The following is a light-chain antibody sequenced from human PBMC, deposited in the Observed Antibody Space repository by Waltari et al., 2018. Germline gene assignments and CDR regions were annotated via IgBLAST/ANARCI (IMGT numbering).Light chain of an antibody. CDR1: SSDAGSYNL. J-gene: IGLJ2*01. Sequence: QSALTQPASVSGSPGQSITISCTRTSSDAGSYNLVPWYQQHPGKAPKRMIYEVSKRPSGVSNRFSGSKSGNTASLTISGLQAEDEADYYCCSYAGSSTLVFGGGTKLTVL. CDR2: EVS. V-gene: IGLV2-23*02. CDR3: CSYAGSSTLV.